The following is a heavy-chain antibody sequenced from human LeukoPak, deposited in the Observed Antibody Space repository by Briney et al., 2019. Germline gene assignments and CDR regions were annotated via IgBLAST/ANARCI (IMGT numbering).Heavy chain of an antibody. CDR1: GFTFSSYW. Sequence: PGGSLRLSCAVSGFTFSSYWMHWVRQAPGKGLVWVSRMNSDGSSIKYADSVKGRFTISRDNAKNTLYLQMNSLRAEDTAVYYCARDWDNYFDFWGQGTLVTVSS. CDR2: MNSDGSSI. V-gene: IGHV3-74*03. D-gene: IGHD1-26*01. CDR3: ARDWDNYFDF. J-gene: IGHJ4*02.